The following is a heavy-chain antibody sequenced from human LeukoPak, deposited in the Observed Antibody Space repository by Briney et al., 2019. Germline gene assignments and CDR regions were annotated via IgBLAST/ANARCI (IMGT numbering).Heavy chain of an antibody. J-gene: IGHJ4*02. CDR3: AKDPVRGSSGWYPVY. D-gene: IGHD6-19*01. CDR2: ISYDGSNK. Sequence: GGSLRLSCAASGFTFSSYGMHWVRQAPGKGLEWVAVISYDGSNKYYADSVKGRFTISRDNSKNTLYLQMNSLRAEDTAVYYCAKDPVRGSSGWYPVYWGQGTLVIVSS. V-gene: IGHV3-30*18. CDR1: GFTFSSYG.